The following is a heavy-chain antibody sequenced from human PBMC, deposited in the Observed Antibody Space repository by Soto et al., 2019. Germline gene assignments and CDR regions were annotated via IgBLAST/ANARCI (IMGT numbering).Heavy chain of an antibody. V-gene: IGHV4-59*01. D-gene: IGHD3-10*02. CDR3: ASMIGDPVLSFDS. Sequence: QVQLQESGPGLVKPSETLSLTCTVSGGSISSYYWSWIRQPPGKGLEWIGFIFYSGSTSYNPSIHCRGPISIATSEYQFSLKLNSVTAADTAVYYCASMIGDPVLSFDSWGQGTLVAVSS. J-gene: IGHJ5*01. CDR2: IFYSGST. CDR1: GGSISSYY.